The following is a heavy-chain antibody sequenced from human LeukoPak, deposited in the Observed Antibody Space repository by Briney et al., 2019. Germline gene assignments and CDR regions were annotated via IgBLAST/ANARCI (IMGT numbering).Heavy chain of an antibody. J-gene: IGHJ4*02. CDR2: IRYDGINK. V-gene: IGHV3-30*02. CDR3: AKGHCSSTSCYGTGFDY. CDR1: GFTVSSNY. Sequence: GGSLRLSCAASGFTVSSNYMSWVRQAPGKGLEWVAFIRYDGINKYYADSVKGRFTISRDNSKNTLYLQMNSLRAEDTAVYYCAKGHCSSTSCYGTGFDYWGQGTLVTVPS. D-gene: IGHD2-2*01.